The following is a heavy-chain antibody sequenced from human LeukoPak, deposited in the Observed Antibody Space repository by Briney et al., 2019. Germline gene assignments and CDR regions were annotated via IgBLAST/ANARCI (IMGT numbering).Heavy chain of an antibody. D-gene: IGHD3-3*01. J-gene: IGHJ5*02. CDR2: IKSKTDGGTT. V-gene: IGHV3-15*01. CDR3: TSTPMYDLFDP. Sequence: SWVRQAPGKGLEWVGRIKSKTDGGTTDYAAPVKGRFTISRDDSKNTLYLQMNSLKTEDTAVYYCTSTPMYDLFDPWGQGTLVTVSS.